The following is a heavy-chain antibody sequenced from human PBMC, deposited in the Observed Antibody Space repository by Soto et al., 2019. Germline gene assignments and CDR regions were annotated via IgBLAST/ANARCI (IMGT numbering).Heavy chain of an antibody. J-gene: IGHJ6*02. Sequence: GESLKISCKASGYNFRNYWIGWVRQNSGGGLEWIGITYPVASDTQYTSPFQGQVTISVDASINTVYLHWSSLKASDTAMYYCARPREAGKNYYGVDVWGQGPTVTVS. D-gene: IGHD6-19*01. CDR1: GYNFRNYW. V-gene: IGHV5-51*01. CDR2: TYPVASDT. CDR3: ARPREAGKNYYGVDV.